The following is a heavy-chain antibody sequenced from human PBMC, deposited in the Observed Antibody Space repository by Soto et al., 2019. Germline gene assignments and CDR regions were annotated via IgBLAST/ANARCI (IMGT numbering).Heavy chain of an antibody. V-gene: IGHV3-7*01. J-gene: IGHJ6*02. CDR1: GFTFSGAW. CDR2: IKADGSET. CDR3: AMNDISLDV. Sequence: GWSLRLSCAASGFTFSGAWMTWVRQAPGKGLEWVAKIKADGSETYYVDSVRGRFSISRDNAKNSLFLQMNSLRAEDTGVYYCAMNDISLDVRGQGTTVTVXS.